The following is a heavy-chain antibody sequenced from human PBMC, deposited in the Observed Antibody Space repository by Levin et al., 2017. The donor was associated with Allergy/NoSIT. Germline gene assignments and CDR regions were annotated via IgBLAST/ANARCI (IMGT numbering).Heavy chain of an antibody. J-gene: IGHJ4*02. Sequence: GGSLRLSCAASGFTFNEYYMSWVRXXXGKGLEWVSYITSSGINEYYADSVKGRFTISRDNAKNSLHLQMNSLRPGDTAVYYCAKLYGDHVDYWGQGTLVTVSS. CDR1: GFTFNEYY. CDR2: ITSSGINE. V-gene: IGHV3-11*01. CDR3: AKLYGDHVDY. D-gene: IGHD4/OR15-4a*01.